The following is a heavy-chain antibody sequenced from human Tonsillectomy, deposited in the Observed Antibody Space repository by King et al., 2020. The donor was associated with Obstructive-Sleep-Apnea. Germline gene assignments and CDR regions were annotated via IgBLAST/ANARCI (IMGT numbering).Heavy chain of an antibody. V-gene: IGHV4-31*03. CDR3: ARDFDFGDGGHYYGVDV. D-gene: IGHD4-17*01. Sequence: VQLQESGPGLVNPSETLSLTCSVSGDSISSGGFYWTWIRQRPGKGLEWIGYISNFGTTFYNPSLKSRLTISLDTSEKEFSLHLSYVTAADTAVYYCARDFDFGDGGHYYGVDVWGLGTTVTVSS. CDR2: ISNFGTT. CDR1: GDSISSGGFY. J-gene: IGHJ6*02.